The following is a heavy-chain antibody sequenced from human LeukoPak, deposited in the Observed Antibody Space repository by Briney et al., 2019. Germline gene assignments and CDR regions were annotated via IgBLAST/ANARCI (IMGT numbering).Heavy chain of an antibody. D-gene: IGHD3-22*01. CDR2: INPNTGGT. CDR1: GYTFTGYF. CDR3: ARELANGYFALDLGY. J-gene: IGHJ4*02. Sequence: GASVKVSCKASGYTFTGYFMHWVRQAPGQGLDWMGWINPNTGGTKYAQKFQGRVTMTRDTSIGTAYMELSTVTSDDTAVYFCARELANGYFALDLGYWDQGTLVTASS. V-gene: IGHV1-2*02.